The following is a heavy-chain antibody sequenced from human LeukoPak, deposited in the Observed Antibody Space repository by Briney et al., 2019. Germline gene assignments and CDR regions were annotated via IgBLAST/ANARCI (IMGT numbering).Heavy chain of an antibody. J-gene: IGHJ6*04. CDR1: GFTFSSYA. V-gene: IGHV3-23*01. CDR2: ISGSGAST. D-gene: IGHD2-2*01. CDR3: AKTPEDIVVVPAADYYYGMDV. Sequence: GGSLRLSCAASGFTFSSYAMSWVRQAPGKGLDWVSVISGSGASTDYADSVKGRFTISRDNSKNTLYLQMNSLRAEDTAVYYCAKTPEDIVVVPAADYYYGMDVWGKGTTVTVSS.